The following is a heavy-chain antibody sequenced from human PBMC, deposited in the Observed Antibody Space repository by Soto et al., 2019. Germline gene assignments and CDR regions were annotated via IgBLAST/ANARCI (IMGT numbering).Heavy chain of an antibody. V-gene: IGHV4-39*01. J-gene: IGHJ5*02. CDR3: ARHINGNWFDP. CDR2: IYYSGST. Sequence: SETLSLTCTVSGVSISSSSYYCGWIRQPPGKGLGWIGSIYYSGSTYYNPSLKSRVTISVDTSKNQFSLKLSSVTAADTAVYYCARHINGNWFDPWGQGTLVTVSS. CDR1: GVSISSSSYY. D-gene: IGHD3-10*01.